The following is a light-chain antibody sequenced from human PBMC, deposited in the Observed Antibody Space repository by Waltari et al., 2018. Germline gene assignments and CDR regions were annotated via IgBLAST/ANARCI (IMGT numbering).Light chain of an antibody. CDR1: SSNTRAGYD. CDR3: QSDDSGLSGSV. V-gene: IGLV1-40*01. J-gene: IGLJ2*01. CDR2: GNS. Sequence: QSGLPQPPPVSGALGQRATTPCTGSSSNTRAGYDVPWYQKLPGTAPKLLIYGNSTRPSAVPDRFSGSKSGTSASLAITGLQAEDDADYDCQSDDSGLSGSVFGGGTKLTVL.